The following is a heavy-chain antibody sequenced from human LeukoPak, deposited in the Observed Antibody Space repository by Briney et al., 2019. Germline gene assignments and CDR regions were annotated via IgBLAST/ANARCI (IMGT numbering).Heavy chain of an antibody. V-gene: IGHV3-15*07. CDR2: IKSKTDGETS. Sequence: GGSLRLSCGVSGLTFSNAWMNWVRQAPGKGLEWVGRIKSKTDGETSDYAASVKGRFTISRDDSKNTLYLQMNSLKIEDTAVYYCSKLHPDDCWGQGTLVTVSS. D-gene: IGHD1-7*01. J-gene: IGHJ4*02. CDR3: SKLHPDDC. CDR1: GLTFSNAW.